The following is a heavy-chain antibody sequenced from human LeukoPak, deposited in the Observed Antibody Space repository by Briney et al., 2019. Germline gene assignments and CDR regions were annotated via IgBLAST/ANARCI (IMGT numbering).Heavy chain of an antibody. CDR3: ARDLGLGRGWYGGDY. D-gene: IGHD6-19*01. Sequence: PGRSLRLSCAASGFTFSNYAMHWVRQAPGKGLEWVAIISNDGSNKYYADSVKGRFTLSRDNSKCTVYLQMNSLRGEDTAVYYCARDLGLGRGWYGGDYWGQGTLVTVSS. CDR2: ISNDGSNK. CDR1: GFTFSNYA. J-gene: IGHJ4*02. V-gene: IGHV3-30-3*01.